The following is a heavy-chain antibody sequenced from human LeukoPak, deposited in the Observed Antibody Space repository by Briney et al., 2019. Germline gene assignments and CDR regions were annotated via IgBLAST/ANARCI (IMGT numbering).Heavy chain of an antibody. D-gene: IGHD6-13*01. CDR3: GRFGYEAAVDL. J-gene: IGHJ5*02. CDR2: IEPAGSDT. V-gene: IGHV3-7*01. Sequence: PGGSLKLSCAASGFTFSTYWTTWVRLAPGKGLEWVANIEPAGSDTYYVAPVKGRFTIFRDNAKNLLYLQMNDLRADDTAVYSCGRFGYEAAVDLWGQGTLVAAS. CDR1: GFTFSTYW.